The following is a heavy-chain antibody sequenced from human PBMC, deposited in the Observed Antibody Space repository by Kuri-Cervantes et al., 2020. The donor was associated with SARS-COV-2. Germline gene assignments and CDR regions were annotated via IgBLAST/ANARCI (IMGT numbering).Heavy chain of an antibody. J-gene: IGHJ4*02. CDR1: GGSISSSSYY. CDR3: ATHYDFWSAFDY. Sequence: GPLRLSCTVSGGSISSSSYYWGWIRQPPGKGLEWIGSIYYSGSTYYNPSLKSRVTISVDTSKNQFSLKLSSVTAADTAVYYCATHYDFWSAFDYWGQGTLVTVSS. D-gene: IGHD3-3*01. CDR2: IYYSGST. V-gene: IGHV4-39*01.